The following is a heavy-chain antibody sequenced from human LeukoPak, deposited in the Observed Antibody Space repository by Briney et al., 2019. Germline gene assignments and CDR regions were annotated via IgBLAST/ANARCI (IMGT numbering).Heavy chain of an antibody. D-gene: IGHD5-18*01. Sequence: GASVKVSCKASGGTFSSYAISWVRQAPGQGLEWMGRIIPILGIANYAQKFQGRVTITADKSTSTAYMELSSLRSEDTAVYYCARSGGYSYGGPQAYNWFDPWGQGTLVTVSS. J-gene: IGHJ5*02. V-gene: IGHV1-69*04. CDR1: GGTFSSYA. CDR2: IIPILGIA. CDR3: ARSGGYSYGGPQAYNWFDP.